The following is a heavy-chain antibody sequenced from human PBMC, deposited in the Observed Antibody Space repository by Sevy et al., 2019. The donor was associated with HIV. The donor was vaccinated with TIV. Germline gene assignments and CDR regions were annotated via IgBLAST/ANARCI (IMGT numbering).Heavy chain of an antibody. CDR2: ISATSSYK. J-gene: IGHJ3*02. Sequence: GGSLRLSCVASVFKFNLFSMNWVRQAPGKGLEWVSTISATSSYKKYEDSVKGRFTISRDNAKNSLFLQMNSLRAEDTAVYFCVRDSSGYDPGDAFDIWGQGTMVNVSS. CDR3: VRDSSGYDPGDAFDI. D-gene: IGHD3-22*01. V-gene: IGHV3-21*01. CDR1: VFKFNLFS.